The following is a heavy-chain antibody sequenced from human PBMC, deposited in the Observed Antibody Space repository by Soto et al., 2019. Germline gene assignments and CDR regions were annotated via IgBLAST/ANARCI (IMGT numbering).Heavy chain of an antibody. CDR3: ARETRDGSFFDY. J-gene: IGHJ4*02. CDR1: GGSVSSCSYY. Sequence: LSLTCTVSGGSVSSCSYYWSWIRQPPGKGLEWIGYIYYSGSTNYNPSLKSRVTISVDTSKNQFSLKLSSVTAADTAVYYCARETRDGSFFDYWGKGTLVTVSS. D-gene: IGHD3-22*01. V-gene: IGHV4-61*01. CDR2: IYYSGST.